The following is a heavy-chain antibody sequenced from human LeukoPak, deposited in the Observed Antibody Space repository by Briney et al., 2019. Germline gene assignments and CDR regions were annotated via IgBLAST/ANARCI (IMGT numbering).Heavy chain of an antibody. CDR2: IYNSGST. CDR3: AREPDSSCWYQNAAAYGMDV. D-gene: IGHD6-13*01. V-gene: IGHV4-61*02. CDR1: GGSISSGSYY. J-gene: IGHJ6*02. Sequence: SQTLSLTCTVSGGSISSGSYYWSWIRQPAGKGLEWIGRIYNSGSTNYNPSLKSRVTISVDTSKNQFSLKLSSVTAADTAVYYCAREPDSSCWYQNAAAYGMDVWGQGTTVTVSS.